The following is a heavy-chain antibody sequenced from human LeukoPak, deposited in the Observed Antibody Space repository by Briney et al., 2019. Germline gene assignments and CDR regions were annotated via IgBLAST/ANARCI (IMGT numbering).Heavy chain of an antibody. D-gene: IGHD2-2*01. Sequence: GGSLRLSCAASGLTFTTYWMHWVRKVPGKGLVWVARIKGDGSSTRHADSMKGRFTISRDNAKNTLYLQMNSLRDEDTAVYYCVREGLECSGSSCQRAAFDYWGQGTLVTVSS. J-gene: IGHJ4*02. CDR1: GLTFTTYW. CDR3: VREGLECSGSSCQRAAFDY. CDR2: IKGDGSST. V-gene: IGHV3-74*01.